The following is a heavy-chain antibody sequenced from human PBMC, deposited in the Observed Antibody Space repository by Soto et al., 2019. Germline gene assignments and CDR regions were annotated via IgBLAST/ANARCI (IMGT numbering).Heavy chain of an antibody. CDR3: VRYKYSSRWFDC. Sequence: GGSLRLSCVASGFTFSSHWMSWVRQAPGKGLELVANIKQDGSEKYYVGSVKGRFTISRDNAKNSLYLQMNSLRADDTAVYYCVRYKYSSRWFDCWGQGTLVTVSS. CDR2: IKQDGSEK. D-gene: IGHD6-13*01. CDR1: GFTFSSHW. J-gene: IGHJ4*02. V-gene: IGHV3-7*03.